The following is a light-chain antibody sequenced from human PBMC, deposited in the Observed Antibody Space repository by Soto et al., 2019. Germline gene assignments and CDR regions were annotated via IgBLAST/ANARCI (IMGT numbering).Light chain of an antibody. J-gene: IGKJ1*01. CDR2: STS. V-gene: IGKV3-20*01. CDR3: QQYDSPIWT. CDR1: QSVGSSY. Sequence: ENVLTQSPGTLSLSPGERATLSCRAGQSVGSSYLAWYQQKPGQAPRLLIYSTSSRATDIPDRFSGSGSGTDFTLTISRLEPEDFAVYYCQQYDSPIWTFGQGTKVEIK.